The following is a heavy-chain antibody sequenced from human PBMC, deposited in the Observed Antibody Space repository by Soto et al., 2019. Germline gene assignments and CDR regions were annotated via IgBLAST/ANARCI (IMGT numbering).Heavy chain of an antibody. D-gene: IGHD6-19*01. CDR3: ARDNPLAVAGKGGHFDY. V-gene: IGHV6-1*01. Sequence: QVQLQQSGPGLVKPSQTLSLTCAISGDSVSSNSVAWNWIRQSPSRGLEWLARTYYRSKWFYDYALSVKSRITINPDTSKNQFSLQLNSVTPEDTAIYYCARDNPLAVAGKGGHFDYWCQGTLVTVSS. CDR1: GDSVSSNSVA. J-gene: IGHJ4*02. CDR2: TYYRSKWFY.